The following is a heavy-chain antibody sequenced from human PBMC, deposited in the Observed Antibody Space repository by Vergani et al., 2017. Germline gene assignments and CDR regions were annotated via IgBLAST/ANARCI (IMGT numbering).Heavy chain of an antibody. D-gene: IGHD3-16*01. V-gene: IGHV3-NL1*01. CDR2: IYSGGST. J-gene: IGHJ4*02. Sequence: QVQLVESGGGVVQPGRSLRLSCAASGFTFSSYGMHWVRQAPGKGLEWVSVIYSGGSTYYADSVKGRFTISRDNSKNTLYLQMNSLRAEDTAVYYCARAGDMLRPGRWGQGTLVTVSS. CDR3: ARAGDMLRPGR. CDR1: GFTFSSYG.